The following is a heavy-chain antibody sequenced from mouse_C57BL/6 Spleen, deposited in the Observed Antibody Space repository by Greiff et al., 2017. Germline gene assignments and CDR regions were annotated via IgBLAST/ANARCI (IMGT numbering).Heavy chain of an antibody. J-gene: IGHJ3*01. V-gene: IGHV14-1*01. Sequence: EVKLLESGAELVRPGASVKLSCKASGFNIKDYYMHWVKQRPEQGLEWIGRFDPEDGDTEYAPKFQGKATMTADTSSNTAYLQLSSLTSEDTAVYYCTSYGSRFAYWGQGTLVTVSA. CDR1: GFNIKDYY. CDR3: TSYGSRFAY. CDR2: FDPEDGDT. D-gene: IGHD1-1*01.